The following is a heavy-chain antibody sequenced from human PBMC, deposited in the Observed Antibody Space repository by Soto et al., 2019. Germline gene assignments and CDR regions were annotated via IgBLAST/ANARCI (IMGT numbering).Heavy chain of an antibody. D-gene: IGHD4-17*01. CDR3: ASNYGDWGYYYGMDV. CDR2: IYPGDSDT. J-gene: IGHJ6*02. CDR1: GYSFTSYW. V-gene: IGHV5-51*01. Sequence: GESLKISCKGSGYSFTSYWIGWVRQMPGKGLEWMGIIYPGDSDTRYSPSFQGQVTISADKSISTAYLQWSSLKASDTAMYYCASNYGDWGYYYGMDVWGQGTTVTVSS.